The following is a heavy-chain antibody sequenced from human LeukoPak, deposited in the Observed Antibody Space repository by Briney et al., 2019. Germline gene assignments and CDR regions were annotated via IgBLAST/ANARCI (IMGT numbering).Heavy chain of an antibody. Sequence: PSETLFLTCAVYGGSFSGYYWSWIRQPPGKGLEWIGEINHSGSTNYNPSLKSRVTISVDTSKNQFSLKLSSVTAADTAVYYCARGDFWSGYYIWGQGTLVTVSS. D-gene: IGHD3-3*01. V-gene: IGHV4-34*01. J-gene: IGHJ4*02. CDR3: ARGDFWSGYYI. CDR2: INHSGST. CDR1: GGSFSGYY.